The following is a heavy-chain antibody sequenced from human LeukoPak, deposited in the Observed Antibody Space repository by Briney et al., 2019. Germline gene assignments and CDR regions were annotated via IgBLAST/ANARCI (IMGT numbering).Heavy chain of an antibody. J-gene: IGHJ4*02. CDR2: INPSGGST. CDR1: GYTFTSYY. Sequence: ASVKVSCKASGYTFTSYYMHWVRQAPGQGLEWMGIINPSGGSTSYAQKFQGRVTMTRDTSTSTVYMELSSLRSEDTAVYYCASGYCSSTSCQEFDYWGQGTLVTVSS. D-gene: IGHD2-2*03. CDR3: ASGYCSSTSCQEFDY. V-gene: IGHV1-46*01.